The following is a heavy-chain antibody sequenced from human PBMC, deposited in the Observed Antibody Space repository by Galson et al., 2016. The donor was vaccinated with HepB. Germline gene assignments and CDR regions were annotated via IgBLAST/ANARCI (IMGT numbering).Heavy chain of an antibody. Sequence: SLRLSCAASGFTFSSYTMSWVRQAPGMGLEWVSSISGSGSFTYFADSVKGRFTISRDNSKNTLYLQMNSLGAEDTATYYCAKDPGRGSGWFFFDSWGQGTLVTVSS. CDR2: ISGSGSFT. D-gene: IGHD6-19*01. V-gene: IGHV3-23*01. CDR3: AKDPGRGSGWFFFDS. CDR1: GFTFSSYT. J-gene: IGHJ4*02.